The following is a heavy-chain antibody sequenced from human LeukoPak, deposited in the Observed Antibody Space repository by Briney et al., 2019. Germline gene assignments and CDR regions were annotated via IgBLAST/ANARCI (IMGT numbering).Heavy chain of an antibody. D-gene: IGHD3-10*01. CDR2: ISYDGSNK. Sequence: PGGSLRLSCAASGFTFSSYAMHWVRQAPGQGLEWVAVISYDGSNKYYADSVKGRFTISRDNSKNTLYLQMNSLRAEDTAVYYCAREPMVRGAWAYFDYWGQGTLVTVSS. CDR1: GFTFSSYA. J-gene: IGHJ4*02. V-gene: IGHV3-30*04. CDR3: AREPMVRGAWAYFDY.